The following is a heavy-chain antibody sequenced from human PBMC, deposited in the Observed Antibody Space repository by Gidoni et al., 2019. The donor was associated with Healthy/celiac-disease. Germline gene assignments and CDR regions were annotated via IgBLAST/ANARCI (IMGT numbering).Heavy chain of an antibody. CDR1: GGSFSGYY. D-gene: IGHD3-22*01. CDR2: INHSGST. Sequence: QVQLQQCGAGLLKPSETLSLTCAVYGGSFSGYYWSWIRQPPGKGLEWIGEINHSGSTNYNPSLKSRVTISVDTSKNQFSLKLSSVTAADTAVYYCARGRQWFQYYFDYWGQGTLVTVSS. CDR3: ARGRQWFQYYFDY. J-gene: IGHJ4*02. V-gene: IGHV4-34*01.